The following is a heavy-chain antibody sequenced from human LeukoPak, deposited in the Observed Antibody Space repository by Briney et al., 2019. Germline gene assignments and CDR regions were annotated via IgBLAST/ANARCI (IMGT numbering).Heavy chain of an antibody. CDR2: ISGSGGST. CDR1: GFTFSSYA. CDR3: AKEFGVVIGWFDP. J-gene: IGHJ5*02. V-gene: IGHV3-23*01. Sequence: GGSLRLSCAASGFTFSSYAMSWVRQAPGKGLEWVSAISGSGGSTYYAASVKCRFTISRDNSKNTLYLQMTSLRAEDTAVYYCAKEFGVVIGWFDPWGQGTLVTVSS. D-gene: IGHD3-3*01.